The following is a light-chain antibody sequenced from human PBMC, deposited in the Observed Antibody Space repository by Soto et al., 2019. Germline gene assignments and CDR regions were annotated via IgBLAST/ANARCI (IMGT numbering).Light chain of an antibody. CDR1: SSNIGSNY. CDR3: QAWDDSLGGGV. J-gene: IGLJ3*02. CDR2: RNN. Sequence: QSVLTQPPSASGTPGQRVTISCSGSSSNIGSNYVYWYQQLPGTAPKLLMYRNNKRPSGVPDRFSGPQSGTSASLAISGLRCGVGADFYRQAWDDSLGGGVFGGRTQVTV. V-gene: IGLV1-47*01.